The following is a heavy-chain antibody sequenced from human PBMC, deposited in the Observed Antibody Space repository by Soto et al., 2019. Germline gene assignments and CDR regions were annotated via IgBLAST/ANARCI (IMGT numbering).Heavy chain of an antibody. CDR3: ARLRPPHYYFDY. Sequence: PSETLSLTCTVSGGSISSYYWSWLRQPPGKGLEWIGYIYYSGSTNYNPSLKSRVTISVDTSKNQFSLKLSSVTAADTAVYYCARLRPPHYYFDYWGQGTLVTVSS. CDR1: GGSISSYY. CDR2: IYYSGST. J-gene: IGHJ4*02. V-gene: IGHV4-59*08.